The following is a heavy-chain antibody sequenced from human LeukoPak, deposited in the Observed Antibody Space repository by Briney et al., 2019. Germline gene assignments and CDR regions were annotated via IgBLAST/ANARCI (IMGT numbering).Heavy chain of an antibody. CDR1: GGSISSYY. D-gene: IGHD3-3*01. Sequence: SETLSLTCTVSGGSISSYYWSWIRQPAGKGLEWIGRIYTSGSTNYNPSLKSRVTISVDTSKNQFSLKLSSVTAADTAVYYCAGRASLYDDFWSGYSLDYWGQGTLVTVSS. CDR3: AGRASLYDDFWSGYSLDY. V-gene: IGHV4-4*07. CDR2: IYTSGST. J-gene: IGHJ4*02.